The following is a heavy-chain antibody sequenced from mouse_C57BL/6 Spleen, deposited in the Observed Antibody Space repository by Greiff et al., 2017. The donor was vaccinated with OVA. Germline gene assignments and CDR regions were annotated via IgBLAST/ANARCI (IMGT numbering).Heavy chain of an antibody. D-gene: IGHD2-2*01. J-gene: IGHJ2*01. V-gene: IGHV2-3*01. Sequence: VQLQESGPGLVAPSQSLSITCTVSGFSLTSYGVSWVRQPPGKGLEWLGVIWGDGSTNYHLAPISRLSISKDNSKSQVFLQLNSLQTDDTATYSCAKGARLGGFDYWGQGTTLTVSS. CDR3: AKGARLGGFDY. CDR2: IWGDGST. CDR1: GFSLTSYG.